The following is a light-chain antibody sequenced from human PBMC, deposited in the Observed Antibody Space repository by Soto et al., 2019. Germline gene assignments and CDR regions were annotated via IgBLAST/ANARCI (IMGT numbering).Light chain of an antibody. CDR1: QTINNW. J-gene: IGKJ2*01. CDR2: KTS. V-gene: IGKV1-5*03. CDR3: QQYSSYSVYT. Sequence: DIQMTQSPSTLPASVGDRVTITCRASQTINNWLAWYQQKPGKAPKLLIYKTSSLQSGVPSRFSGSGSGTEFSLTISCLQPEDFATYYCQQYSSYSVYTFGHGTKVEIK.